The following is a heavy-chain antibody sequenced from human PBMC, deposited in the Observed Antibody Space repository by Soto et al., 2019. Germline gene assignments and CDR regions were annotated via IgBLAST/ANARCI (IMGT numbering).Heavy chain of an antibody. CDR2: ISYDGNNK. Sequence: QVQLVESGGGVVQSGRSLRLSCAASGFTFSGYAMYWVRQAPGKGLECVASISYDGNNKYYAASVKGRFTISRDNSKDTSYMQMESLRDEDTAVYYCARAGRAVVRGIKTNWFDPWGQGILVTVSS. D-gene: IGHD3-10*01. J-gene: IGHJ5*02. V-gene: IGHV3-30*01. CDR1: GFTFSGYA. CDR3: ARAGRAVVRGIKTNWFDP.